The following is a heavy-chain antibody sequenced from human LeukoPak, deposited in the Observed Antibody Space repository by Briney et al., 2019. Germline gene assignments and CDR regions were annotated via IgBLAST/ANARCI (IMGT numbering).Heavy chain of an antibody. Sequence: GGSLRLSCAASGFTFSSYYMHWVRQAPGKGLEWVAVISFDGSRKYYADSVKGRFTISRDNSMNTLYLQMSSLRVEDTAIYYCAKAGASHTAMDFLFDYWGQGTLVTVSS. V-gene: IGHV3-30*18. CDR1: GFTFSSYY. J-gene: IGHJ4*02. CDR2: ISFDGSRK. D-gene: IGHD5-18*01. CDR3: AKAGASHTAMDFLFDY.